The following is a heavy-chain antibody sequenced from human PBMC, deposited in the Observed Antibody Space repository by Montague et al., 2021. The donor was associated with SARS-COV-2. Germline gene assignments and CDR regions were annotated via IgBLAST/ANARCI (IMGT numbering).Heavy chain of an antibody. CDR1: GGSISSYF. D-gene: IGHD3-3*01. V-gene: IGHV4-59*01. J-gene: IGHJ6*02. CDR2: IYYSGTT. Sequence: SETLSLTCTVSGGSISSYFWSWIRQPPGKGLEWIGSIYYSGTTNYSPSLKSRVTISVDTSKNQFSLKLSSVTAADTVVYYCARVVRYYDFWSGYTEYYYYGMDVWGQGTTVTVSS. CDR3: ARVVRYYDFWSGYTEYYYYGMDV.